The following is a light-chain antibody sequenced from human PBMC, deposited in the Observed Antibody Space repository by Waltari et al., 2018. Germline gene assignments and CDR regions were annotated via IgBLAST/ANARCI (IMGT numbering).Light chain of an antibody. J-gene: IGKJ5*01. V-gene: IGKV4-1*01. CDR3: QQYYTTPS. Sequence: DIVMTQSPDSLAVSLGERATINCKSSRSVFYGPNNKKYLAGYQQKPGQPPKLLIHWASTRESGVPDRFSGSGSGTDYTLTISSLESEDVAVYYCQQYYTTPSFGQGTRLEIK. CDR1: RSVFYGPNNKKY. CDR2: WAS.